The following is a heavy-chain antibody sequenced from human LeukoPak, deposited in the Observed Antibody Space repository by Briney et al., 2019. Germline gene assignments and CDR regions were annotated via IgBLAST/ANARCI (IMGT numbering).Heavy chain of an antibody. D-gene: IGHD3-10*01. CDR3: AKEFSQGSMVRGVTDY. Sequence: GGSLRLSCAASGFTFSTYSMNWVRQAPGKGLEWVSSISSSSSYIHYADSMKGRFTISRDNAKKSLYLQMNSLRAEDTAVYYCAKEFSQGSMVRGVTDYWGQGTLVTVSS. V-gene: IGHV3-21*01. CDR1: GFTFSTYS. CDR2: ISSSSSYI. J-gene: IGHJ4*02.